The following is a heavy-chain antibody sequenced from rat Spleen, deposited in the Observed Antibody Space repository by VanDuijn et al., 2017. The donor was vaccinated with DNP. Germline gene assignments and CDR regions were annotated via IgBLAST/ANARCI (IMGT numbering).Heavy chain of an antibody. CDR3: ARPPYWGYYWYFDF. J-gene: IGHJ1*01. V-gene: IGHV5-22*01. CDR1: GFTFSDFY. CDR2: ISYDGGS. D-gene: IGHD4-2*01. Sequence: EVQLVESGGGLVQPGRSLKLSCAASGFTFSDFYMAWVRQAPTKGLEWVAYISYDGGSYHGDSVKGRFTISRDNAKSTLYLQMNSLRSEDTATYFCARPPYWGYYWYFDFWGPGTMVTVSS.